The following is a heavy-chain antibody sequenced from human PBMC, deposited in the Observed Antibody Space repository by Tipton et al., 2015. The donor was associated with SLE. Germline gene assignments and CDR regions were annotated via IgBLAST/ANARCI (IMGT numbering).Heavy chain of an antibody. CDR2: INWNGGST. CDR1: GFTFDDYG. V-gene: IGHV3-20*04. J-gene: IGHJ4*02. Sequence: SLRLSCAASGFTFDDYGMSWVRQAPGKGLEWVSGINWNGGSTGYADSVKGRFTISRDNSKNTLYLQMNSLRAEDTAVYYCAKDGGEDSRFDYWGQGTLVTVSS. D-gene: IGHD3-22*01. CDR3: AKDGGEDSRFDY.